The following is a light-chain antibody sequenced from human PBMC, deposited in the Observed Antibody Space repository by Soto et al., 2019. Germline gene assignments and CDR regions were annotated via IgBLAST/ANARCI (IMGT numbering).Light chain of an antibody. CDR1: QSINIKY. Sequence: LVLTQSPGTLSLSPADRATLSCRASQSINIKYLAWYQQKPGQAPRLLIYGASSRATGIPDRFSGSGSGTDFTLTISRLEPEDFAVYYCQHYSSSPLSWTFGQGTKVELK. CDR3: QHYSSSPLSWT. CDR2: GAS. J-gene: IGKJ1*01. V-gene: IGKV3-20*01.